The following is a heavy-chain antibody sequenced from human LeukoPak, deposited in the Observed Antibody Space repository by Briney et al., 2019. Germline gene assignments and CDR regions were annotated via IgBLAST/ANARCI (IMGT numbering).Heavy chain of an antibody. CDR1: GYTFTSYG. CDR3: ARDPTLLSSGWQEFYFDF. V-gene: IGHV1-18*01. Sequence: ASVKVSCKASGYTFTSYGISWVRQAPGQGLEWMGWISAYNGNTNYAQKLQGRVTMTTDTSTSTAYMEQRSLRSKDTAVYYCARDPTLLSSGWQEFYFDFWGQGTLVTVSS. D-gene: IGHD6-25*01. CDR2: ISAYNGNT. J-gene: IGHJ4*02.